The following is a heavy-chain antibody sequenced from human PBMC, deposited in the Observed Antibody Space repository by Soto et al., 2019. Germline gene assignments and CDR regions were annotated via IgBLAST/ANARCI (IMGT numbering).Heavy chain of an antibody. Sequence: ASVKVSCKASGYTFTSYAMHWVRQAPGQRLEWMGWINAGNGNTKYSQKFQGRATITRDTSASTAYMELSSLRSEDTAVYYCARDPLDIVATIDYWGQGTLVTVSS. D-gene: IGHD5-12*01. V-gene: IGHV1-3*01. J-gene: IGHJ4*02. CDR1: GYTFTSYA. CDR2: INAGNGNT. CDR3: ARDPLDIVATIDY.